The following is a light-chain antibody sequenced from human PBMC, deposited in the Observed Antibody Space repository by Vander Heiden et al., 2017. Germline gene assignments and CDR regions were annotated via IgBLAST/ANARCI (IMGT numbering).Light chain of an antibody. CDR3: QQYERWPLT. CDR1: QSVGSQ. J-gene: IGKJ4*01. V-gene: IGKV3-15*01. CDR2: GES. Sequence: DIVMTQSPVTLSVSPGEGASLSCWASQSVGSQLAWYQQKPGQAPRLLIYGESTRATGVPDRFSGSGSGTHFTLTIASLQSEDFAVYYCQQYERWPLTFGRGTKVEIK.